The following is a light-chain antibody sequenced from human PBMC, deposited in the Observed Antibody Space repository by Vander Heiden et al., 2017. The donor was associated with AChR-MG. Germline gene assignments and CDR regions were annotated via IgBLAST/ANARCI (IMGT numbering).Light chain of an antibody. Sequence: EIVLAQSPGTLPVSPGEGGTLSCRASQTFTTNYVAWYQQKPGQAPRLVISGASTRAPGIPDRFSGSGSGTDFTLTITRLEPEDVAVYYCQQDNTFPWTFGQGTRVEIK. J-gene: IGKJ1*01. V-gene: IGKV3-20*01. CDR2: GAS. CDR1: QTFTTNY. CDR3: QQDNTFPWT.